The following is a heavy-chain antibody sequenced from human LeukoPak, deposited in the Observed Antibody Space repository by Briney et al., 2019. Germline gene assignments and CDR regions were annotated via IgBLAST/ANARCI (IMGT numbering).Heavy chain of an antibody. CDR3: NFPSLNTAMAY. Sequence: GGSLRLSCAASGFTFSNAWMSWVRQAPGKGLEWVGRIKSKTDGGTTDYAAPVKGRFTISRDDSENTLYLQMNSLKTEDTAVYYCNFPSLNTAMAYWGQGTLVTVSS. CDR2: IKSKTDGGTT. CDR1: GFTFSNAW. V-gene: IGHV3-15*01. J-gene: IGHJ4*02. D-gene: IGHD5-18*01.